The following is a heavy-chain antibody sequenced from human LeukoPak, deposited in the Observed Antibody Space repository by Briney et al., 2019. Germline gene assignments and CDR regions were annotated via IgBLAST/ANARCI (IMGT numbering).Heavy chain of an antibody. Sequence: GGSLRLSCAVSGFTFTTYSMNWVRQAPGKGLEWVASISSTSRNYVYYTDSVKGRFTVSRDTAKNSVYLQMNSLRAEDTAVYYCARDPENYGPGSYAHWGQGTLVTVSS. CDR2: ISSTSRNYV. J-gene: IGHJ4*02. CDR3: ARDPENYGPGSYAH. D-gene: IGHD3-10*01. V-gene: IGHV3-21*01. CDR1: GFTFTTYS.